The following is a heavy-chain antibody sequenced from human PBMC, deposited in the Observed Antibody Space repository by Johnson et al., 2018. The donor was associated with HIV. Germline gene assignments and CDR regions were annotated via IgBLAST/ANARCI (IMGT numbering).Heavy chain of an antibody. CDR2: ISYDGSNK. J-gene: IGHJ3*01. V-gene: IGHV3-30*04. Sequence: QVQLVESGGGVVQPGRSLRLSCAASGFTFSSYAMHWVRQAPGKGLEWVAVISYDGSNKYYAQSVKGRFTISRDNSKNTLYLQMNSLRAEDTAVYYCARESLLPAMTSFDFWGQGTRVTVAS. CDR1: GFTFSSYA. CDR3: ARESLLPAMTSFDF. D-gene: IGHD2-2*01.